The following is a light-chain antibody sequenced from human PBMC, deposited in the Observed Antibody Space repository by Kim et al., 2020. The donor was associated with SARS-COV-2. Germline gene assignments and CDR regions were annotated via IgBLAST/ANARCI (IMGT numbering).Light chain of an antibody. Sequence: ELTQPPSASGTPGQRVTISCSGSSSNIGSNNVVWYQQLPGAAPNLLIYSNNQRPSGVPDRFSGSRSGTSASLAISGLQSGDEADYYCAVWDDSLNHAVFGGGTQLTVL. CDR2: SNN. J-gene: IGLJ3*02. V-gene: IGLV1-44*01. CDR3: AVWDDSLNHAV. CDR1: SSNIGSNN.